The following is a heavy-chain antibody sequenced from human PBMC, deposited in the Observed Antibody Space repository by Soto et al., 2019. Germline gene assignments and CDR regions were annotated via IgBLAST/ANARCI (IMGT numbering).Heavy chain of an antibody. V-gene: IGHV3-23*01. CDR1: GFSFGTYV. J-gene: IGHJ3*02. D-gene: IGHD3-22*01. CDR2: ISGSGGRV. CDR3: AMTRLYDTGTNDYHRDALDI. Sequence: EVQLLESGGGMVEPRGSLKLSCAASGFSFGTYVMNWVRQAPGKGLEWVSGISGSGGRVYSADSVKGRFTISRDNSRNTLYLLMNSMRAEDTAIYYCAMTRLYDTGTNDYHRDALDIWGQGTQVTVSS.